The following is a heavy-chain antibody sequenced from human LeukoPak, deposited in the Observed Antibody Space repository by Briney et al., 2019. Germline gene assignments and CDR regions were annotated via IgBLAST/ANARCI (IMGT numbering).Heavy chain of an antibody. V-gene: IGHV3-30*02. CDR3: ARTYYYDSTTRFDY. J-gene: IGHJ4*02. D-gene: IGHD3-22*01. Sequence: SGGSLRLSCAASGFTFSSYGMHWVRQAPGKGLEWVAFIRYDGSNKYYADSVKGRFTISRDNSKNTLYLQMNSLRAEDTAVYYCARTYYYDSTTRFDYWGQGTLVTVSS. CDR2: IRYDGSNK. CDR1: GFTFSSYG.